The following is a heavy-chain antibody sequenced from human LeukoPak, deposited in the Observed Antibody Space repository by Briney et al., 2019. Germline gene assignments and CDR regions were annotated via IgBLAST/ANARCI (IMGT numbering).Heavy chain of an antibody. CDR2: LSRGGAKT. CDR3: AKDIEHFDP. J-gene: IGHJ5*02. V-gene: IGHV3-23*01. Sequence: GGPLRLSCAPSGFPFWIFPMIEMPPATERGLKWVSGLSRGGAKTFSAHSVKGRFTNSRDDSNSTVFLHMKRLRVEVSAMYYCAKDIEHFDPWGQGTLVIVSS. D-gene: IGHD3-3*02. CDR1: GFPFWIFP.